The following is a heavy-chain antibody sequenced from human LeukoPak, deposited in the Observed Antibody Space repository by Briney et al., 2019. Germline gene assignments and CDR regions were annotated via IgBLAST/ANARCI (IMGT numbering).Heavy chain of an antibody. CDR3: ARGYSSSWYSFGYFQH. J-gene: IGHJ1*01. CDR1: GGSISSYY. V-gene: IGHV4-59*01. Sequence: SETLSLTCTVSGGSISSYYWSWIRQPPGKGLEWIGYIYYSGSTNYNPSLKSRVTISVDTSKNQFSLKLSSVTAAYTAVYYCARGYSSSWYSFGYFQHWGQGTLVTVSS. D-gene: IGHD6-13*01. CDR2: IYYSGST.